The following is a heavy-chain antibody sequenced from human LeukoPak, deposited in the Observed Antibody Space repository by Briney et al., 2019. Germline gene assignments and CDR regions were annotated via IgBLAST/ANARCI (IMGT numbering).Heavy chain of an antibody. CDR3: VRNLAVAGTCFDS. Sequence: GGSLRLSCAASGFTFRNYWMSWVRQAPGTGLEWVANIKQDGSDRNYVASVRGRFATSRDNAESSLYLQMNTLRAEDTAVYCCVRNLAVAGTCFDSWGQGTLVTVSS. CDR1: GFTFRNYW. D-gene: IGHD6-19*01. CDR2: IKQDGSDR. V-gene: IGHV3-7*03. J-gene: IGHJ4*02.